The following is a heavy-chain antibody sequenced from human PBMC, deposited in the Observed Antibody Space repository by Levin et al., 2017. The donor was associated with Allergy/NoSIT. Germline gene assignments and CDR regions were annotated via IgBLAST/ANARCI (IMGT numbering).Heavy chain of an antibody. CDR3: ARVGIDFWGVYHKSWCYMDV. J-gene: IGHJ6*03. V-gene: IGHV1-18*01. CDR2: ISAYNGNT. Sequence: PGESLKISCKASGYNFTNYGISWVRQAPGQGLEWMGWISAYNGNTNYAQKFQGRVTMTIQTSTNTAYMELRSLRSDDTAVYYCARVGIDFWGVYHKSWCYMDVWGQGTTVTVSS. CDR1: GYNFTNYG. D-gene: IGHD3-3*01.